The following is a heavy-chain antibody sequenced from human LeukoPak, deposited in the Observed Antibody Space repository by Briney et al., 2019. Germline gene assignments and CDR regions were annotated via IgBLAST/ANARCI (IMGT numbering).Heavy chain of an antibody. Sequence: SETLSLACSVYPGSISSYYWSWIRQPAGKGLEWIGRIYTSGSTNYNPSLKSRVTMSVDTSKNQFSLKLSSVTAADTAVYYCARDEGIAAAGNDAFDIWGQGTMVTVSS. CDR1: PGSISSYY. J-gene: IGHJ3*02. CDR2: IYTSGST. D-gene: IGHD6-13*01. CDR3: ARDEGIAAAGNDAFDI. V-gene: IGHV4-4*07.